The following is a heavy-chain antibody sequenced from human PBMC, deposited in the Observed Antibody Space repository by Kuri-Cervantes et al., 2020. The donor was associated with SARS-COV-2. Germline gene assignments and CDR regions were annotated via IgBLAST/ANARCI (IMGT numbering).Heavy chain of an antibody. Sequence: GESLKISCAASGFTFSSYWMHWVRRAPGKGLVWVSRINSDGSSTSYADSVKGRFTISRDNAKNTLYLQMNGLRAEDTAVYYCARAGITGTTFYFDYWGQGTLVTVSS. CDR2: INSDGSST. CDR1: GFTFSSYW. J-gene: IGHJ4*02. V-gene: IGHV3-74*01. CDR3: ARAGITGTTFYFDY. D-gene: IGHD1-7*01.